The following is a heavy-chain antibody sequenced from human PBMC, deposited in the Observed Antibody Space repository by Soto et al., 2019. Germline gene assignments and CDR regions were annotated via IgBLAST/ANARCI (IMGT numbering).Heavy chain of an antibody. V-gene: IGHV3-23*01. CDR2: ISGSGGST. CDR1: GFTFSSYA. Sequence: PGGSLRLSCAASGFTFSSYAMSWVRQAPGKGLEWVSAISGSGGSTYYADSVKGRFTISRDNSKNTLYLQMNSLRAEDTAVYYCAKRTPAFIGEEVAGTFDYWGQGTLVTVSS. CDR3: AKRTPAFIGEEVAGTFDY. D-gene: IGHD6-19*01. J-gene: IGHJ4*02.